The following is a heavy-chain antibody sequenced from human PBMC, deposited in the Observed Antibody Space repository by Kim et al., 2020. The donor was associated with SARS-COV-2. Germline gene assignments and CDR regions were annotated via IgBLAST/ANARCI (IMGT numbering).Heavy chain of an antibody. Sequence: GESLKISCKGSGYIFKDYWISWVCQKPGKGLEWMGIIYPGDSDIRYSPSFQGQVTISADKSISTAYLQWSSLKASDSAMYYCARHLNGAGDDAWGQGTLVTVSS. CDR2: IYPGDSDI. V-gene: IGHV5-51*01. D-gene: IGHD2-21*01. CDR3: ARHLNGAGDDA. J-gene: IGHJ5*02. CDR1: GYIFKDYW.